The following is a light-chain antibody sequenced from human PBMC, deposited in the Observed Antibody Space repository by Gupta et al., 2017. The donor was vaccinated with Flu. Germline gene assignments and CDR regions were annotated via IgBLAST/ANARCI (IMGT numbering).Light chain of an antibody. CDR1: SSTTGAGYD. CDR2: GNN. CDR3: ASWDNSLSGYV. Sequence: QSALTPPPPVSGAPRQRVTTPSTGSSSTTGAGYDVCWYQHLPGTVPKLLIYGNNKRPSGVPDRFSGSKSGTSASLAITGLQSEDEGDYYCASWDNSLSGYVFGTGTKVTVL. J-gene: IGLJ1*01. V-gene: IGLV1-40*01.